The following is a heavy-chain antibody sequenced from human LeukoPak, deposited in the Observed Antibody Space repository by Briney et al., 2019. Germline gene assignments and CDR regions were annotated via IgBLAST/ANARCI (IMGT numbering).Heavy chain of an antibody. CDR2: INHSGST. CDR1: GGPFSGYS. D-gene: IGHD6-13*01. V-gene: IGHV4-34*01. Sequence: SETLSLTCAVYGGPFSGYSWCWIRQPPGKGLEWIGEINHSGSTNYNPSLKRRLTLSVDPSKNQLSLKLSPVTAPDTAVYYCSRKAGIATAIVWFHPWGQGTLVTVSS. J-gene: IGHJ5*02. CDR3: SRKAGIATAIVWFHP.